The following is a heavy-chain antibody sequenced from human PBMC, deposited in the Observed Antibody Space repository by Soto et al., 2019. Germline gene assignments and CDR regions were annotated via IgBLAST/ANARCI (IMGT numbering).Heavy chain of an antibody. CDR2: IPSRGRP. D-gene: IGHD5-12*01. CDR3: ARDTYSGYDFGL. CDR1: GASVAGGSYY. J-gene: IGHJ5*02. V-gene: IGHV4-30-4*01. Sequence: TLSLTCSVSGASVAGGSYYCSWVRGPPRKGLEWIGYIPSRGRPFYNPSLTSRGTISADTSKNQLSLQLTSVTAADTAVYYCARDTYSGYDFGLWGQGTLVTVSS.